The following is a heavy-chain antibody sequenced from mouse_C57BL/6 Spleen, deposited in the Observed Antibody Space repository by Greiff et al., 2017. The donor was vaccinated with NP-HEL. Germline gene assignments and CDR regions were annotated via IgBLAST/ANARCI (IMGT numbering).Heavy chain of an antibody. J-gene: IGHJ3*01. CDR2: INPYNGGT. CDR3: AYYGSSYRFAY. CDR1: GYTFTDYY. Sequence: EVQLQQSGPVLVKPGASVKMSCKASGYTFTDYYMNWVKQSHGKSLEWIGVINPYNGGTSYNKKFKGKATLTVDKSSSTAYMELNSLTSEDSAVYYCAYYGSSYRFAYWGQGTLVTVSA. D-gene: IGHD1-1*01. V-gene: IGHV1-19*01.